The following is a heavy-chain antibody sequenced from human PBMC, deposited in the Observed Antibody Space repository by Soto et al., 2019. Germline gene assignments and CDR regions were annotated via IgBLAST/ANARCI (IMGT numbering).Heavy chain of an antibody. CDR2: IWYDGSNK. V-gene: IGHV3-33*01. D-gene: IGHD6-13*01. CDR1: GFTFSSYG. CDR3: ARDGRHSSSWYYFDY. Sequence: GGSLRLSCAASGFTFSSYGMHWVRQAPGKGLEWVAVIWYDGSNKYYADSVKGRFTISRDNSKNTLYLQMNSLRAEDTAVYYCARDGRHSSSWYYFDYWGQGTLGTVSS. J-gene: IGHJ4*02.